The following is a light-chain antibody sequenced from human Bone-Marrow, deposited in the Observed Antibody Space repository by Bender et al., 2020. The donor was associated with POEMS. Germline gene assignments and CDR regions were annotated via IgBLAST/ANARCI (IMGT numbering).Light chain of an antibody. Sequence: QSVLTQPPSASGTPGQRVTISCSGGSIGRNPINWYQQLPGTAHRLVIYADDRRPSWVPARFSGSKSGYTASLTISGLQIEDEADYFCCSFAANFPYVEFGGGTEVTVL. CDR2: ADD. V-gene: IGLV1-44*01. CDR3: CSFAANFPYVE. CDR1: SIGRNP. J-gene: IGLJ2*01.